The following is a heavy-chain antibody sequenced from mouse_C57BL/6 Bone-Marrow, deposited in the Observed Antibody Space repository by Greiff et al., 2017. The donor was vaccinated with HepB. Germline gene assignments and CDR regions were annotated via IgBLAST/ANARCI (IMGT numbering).Heavy chain of an antibody. V-gene: IGHV1-85*01. J-gene: IGHJ3*01. D-gene: IGHD2-4*01. Sequence: VQLQQSGPELVKPGASVKLSCKASGYTFTSYDINWVKQRPGQGLEWIGWIYPRDGSTKYNEKFKGKATLTVDTSSSTAYMELHSLTSEDSAVYFCARRGDDYGAWFAYWGQGTLVTVSA. CDR3: ARRGDDYGAWFAY. CDR1: GYTFTSYD. CDR2: IYPRDGST.